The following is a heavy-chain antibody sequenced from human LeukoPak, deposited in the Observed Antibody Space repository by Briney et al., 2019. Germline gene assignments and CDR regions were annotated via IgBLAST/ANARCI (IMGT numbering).Heavy chain of an antibody. Sequence: GASVKVSCKASGGTFSSYAISWVRQAPGQGLEWMGGIIPILGTANYAQKFQGRVTITADESTSTAYMELSSLRSEDTAVYYCARPQNYYYYMDVWGKGTTVTVSS. J-gene: IGHJ6*03. CDR1: GGTFSSYA. CDR2: IIPILGTA. V-gene: IGHV1-69*13. CDR3: ARPQNYYYYMDV.